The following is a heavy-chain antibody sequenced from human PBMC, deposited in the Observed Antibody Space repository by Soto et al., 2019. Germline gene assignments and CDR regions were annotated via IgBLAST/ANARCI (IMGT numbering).Heavy chain of an antibody. J-gene: IGHJ5*01. D-gene: IGHD1-20*01. CDR2: ISSSSSYI. V-gene: IGHV3-21*01. CDR1: GFSFSSYS. CDR3: ASTRVTGTVLHWFDS. Sequence: PGGSLRLSCAASGFSFSSYSMNWVRQAPGKGLEWVSSISSSSSYIYYADSVKGRFTISRDNAKNSLYLQMNSLRAEDTAVCYCASTRVTGTVLHWFDSWGQGTLVTVSS.